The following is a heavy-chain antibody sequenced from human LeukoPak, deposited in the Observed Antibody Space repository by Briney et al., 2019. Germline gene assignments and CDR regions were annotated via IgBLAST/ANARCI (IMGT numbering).Heavy chain of an antibody. D-gene: IGHD5-18*01. J-gene: IGHJ4*02. V-gene: IGHV3-23*01. CDR2: ISGTGSNT. Sequence: PGGSLRLSCAATGFTFSSYAMSWVRQAPVKGLEWVSSISGTGSNTYYADSVKGRFTISRDNSKNTLYLQMNSLRAEDTAVYYCAKGGTWVQLTEDYWGQGTLVTVSS. CDR1: GFTFSSYA. CDR3: AKGGTWVQLTEDY.